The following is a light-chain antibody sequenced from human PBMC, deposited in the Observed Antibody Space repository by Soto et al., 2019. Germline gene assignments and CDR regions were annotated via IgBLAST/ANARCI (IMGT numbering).Light chain of an antibody. V-gene: IGLV3-1*01. CDR2: QDT. Sequence: SYELTQPPSVSVSPGQTASITCSGDKLGDKYTCWYQQKPGQSPVVVLYQDTKRPSGIPERFSGSNSGNTATLTISGTQAMDEADYYCQAWDTSVVFGGGTKVTVL. CDR1: KLGDKY. CDR3: QAWDTSVV. J-gene: IGLJ2*01.